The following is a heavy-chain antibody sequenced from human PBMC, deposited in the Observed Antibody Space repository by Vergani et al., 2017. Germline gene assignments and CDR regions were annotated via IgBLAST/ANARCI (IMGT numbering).Heavy chain of an antibody. J-gene: IGHJ4*03. Sequence: EVQLVESGGGLVPPGRSLRLSCAASGFSFGVYAMTWVRQAPGKGLEWVAFIINKAYGEATEYATSVKGRFTISRDDSKRLAYLQWSGLKTEATAVHFYSRGRRYSFDYSVQWGQGTLVAV. CDR1: GFSFGVYA. V-gene: IGHV3-49*04. CDR3: SRGRRYSFDYSVQ. D-gene: IGHD3-16*01. CDR2: IINKAYGEAT.